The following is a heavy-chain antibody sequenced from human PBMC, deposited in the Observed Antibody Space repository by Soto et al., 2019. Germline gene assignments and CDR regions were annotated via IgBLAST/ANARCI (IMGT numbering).Heavy chain of an antibody. V-gene: IGHV1-69*13. D-gene: IGHD6-13*01. CDR1: GGTFSSYA. Sequence: ASVKVSCKASGGTFSSYAISWVRQAPGQGLEWMGGIIPIFGTANYAQKFQGRVTITADESTSTAYMELSSLRSEDTAVYYCASSAGHQDYYVMDVWGQGTTVTVSS. CDR2: IIPIFGTA. CDR3: ASSAGHQDYYVMDV. J-gene: IGHJ6*02.